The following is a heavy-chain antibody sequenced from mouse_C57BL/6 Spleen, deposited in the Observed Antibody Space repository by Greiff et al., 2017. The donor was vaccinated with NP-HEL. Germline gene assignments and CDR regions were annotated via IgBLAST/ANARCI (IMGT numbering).Heavy chain of an antibody. CDR2: IYPGGGYT. D-gene: IGHD4-1*01. V-gene: IGHV1-63*01. CDR1: GYTFTNYW. CDR3: ARKGDLTGTEGDYCDY. J-gene: IGHJ2*01. Sequence: QVQLQQSGAELVRPGTSVKMSCKASGYTFTNYWIGWAKQRPGHGLEWIGDIYPGGGYTYYNEKFKGKATLTADKSSSTAYMQCSSLTSEDSAIYDCARKGDLTGTEGDYCDYWGQGTTLTVSS.